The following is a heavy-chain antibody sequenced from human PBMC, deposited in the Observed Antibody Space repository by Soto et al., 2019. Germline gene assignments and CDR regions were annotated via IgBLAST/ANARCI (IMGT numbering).Heavy chain of an antibody. J-gene: IGHJ5*02. V-gene: IGHV1-18*01. D-gene: IGHD2-2*01. Sequence: ASVKVSCKPSGYTFSNYGITWVRQAPGQPLEWLGWISLYSDGTNYAQKFQGRVSMTTDTSTTTAYMELRSLRSDDTAVYYCARVVPGAEAWFGPWGQGTPVTVSS. CDR3: ARVVPGAEAWFGP. CDR2: ISLYSDGT. CDR1: GYTFSNYG.